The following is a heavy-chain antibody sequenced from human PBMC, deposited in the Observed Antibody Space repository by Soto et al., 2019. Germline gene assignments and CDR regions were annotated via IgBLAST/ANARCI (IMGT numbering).Heavy chain of an antibody. Sequence: QVQLVESGGGVVQPGRSLRLSCAASGFPFSGYGIHWVRQAPGKGLEWVAVLSYDGRNKSYADSVKGRFTISRDSSKNTLYLQMDSLRAEETAVYYCAKGSNFYDSTANYRTAGMDVWGQGTAVTVSS. D-gene: IGHD3-22*01. CDR3: AKGSNFYDSTANYRTAGMDV. CDR2: LSYDGRNK. V-gene: IGHV3-30*18. CDR1: GFPFSGYG. J-gene: IGHJ6*02.